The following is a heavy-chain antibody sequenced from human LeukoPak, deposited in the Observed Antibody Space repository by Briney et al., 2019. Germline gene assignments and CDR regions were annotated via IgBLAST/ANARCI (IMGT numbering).Heavy chain of an antibody. V-gene: IGHV4-39*07. CDR2: IYYSGST. CDR1: GGSISSSSYS. CDR3: ARVEYGDYGGSAFDY. D-gene: IGHD4-17*01. J-gene: IGHJ4*02. Sequence: SETLSLTCTVSGGSISSSSYSWGWIRQPPGKGLEWSGCIYYSGSTYYNPSLKSRVTISVDTSKNQFSLKLSSVTAADTAVYYCARVEYGDYGGSAFDYWGQGTLVTVSS.